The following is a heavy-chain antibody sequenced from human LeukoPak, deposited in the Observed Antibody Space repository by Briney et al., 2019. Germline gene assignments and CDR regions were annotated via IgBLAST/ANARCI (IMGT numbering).Heavy chain of an antibody. CDR2: FDPEDGET. D-gene: IGHD6-13*01. CDR1: GYTLTELS. Sequence: GASVKVSCKVSGYTLTELSMHWVRQAPGKGLEWMGGFDPEDGETIYAQKFQGRVTMTEDTSTDTAYMELSSLRSVDTAVYYCATGGAAAGDYYYYYMDVWGKGTTVTVSS. CDR3: ATGGAAAGDYYYYYMDV. J-gene: IGHJ6*03. V-gene: IGHV1-24*01.